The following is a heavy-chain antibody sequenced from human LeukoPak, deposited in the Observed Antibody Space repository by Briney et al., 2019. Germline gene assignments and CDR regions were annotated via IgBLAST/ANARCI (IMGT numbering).Heavy chain of an antibody. Sequence: GRSLRLSCVGFGFTFSDHYMDWVRQAPGKGLEWVGRSRNKPNGYTTEYATSLKGRFTISRDDSGGSMYLQLSSLRTEDTAVYYCARNPNYSGTYYDAFDIWGQGTMVTVSS. D-gene: IGHD1-26*01. CDR1: GFTFSDHY. CDR2: SRNKPNGYTT. J-gene: IGHJ3*02. V-gene: IGHV3-72*01. CDR3: ARNPNYSGTYYDAFDI.